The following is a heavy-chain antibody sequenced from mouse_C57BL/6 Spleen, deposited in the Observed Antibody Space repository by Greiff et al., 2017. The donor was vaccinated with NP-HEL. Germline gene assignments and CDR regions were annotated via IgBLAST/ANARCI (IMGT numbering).Heavy chain of an antibody. CDR2: ISSGSSTI. CDR1: GFTFSDYG. D-gene: IGHD1-1*01. V-gene: IGHV5-17*01. CDR3: ARDGPYYYYGSSPFAY. J-gene: IGHJ3*01. Sequence: EVKLQESGGGLVKPGGSLKLSCAASGFTFSDYGMHWVRQAPEKGLEWVAYISSGSSTIYYADTVKGRFTISRDNAKNTLFLQMTSLRSEDTAMYYCARDGPYYYYGSSPFAYWGQGTLVTVSA.